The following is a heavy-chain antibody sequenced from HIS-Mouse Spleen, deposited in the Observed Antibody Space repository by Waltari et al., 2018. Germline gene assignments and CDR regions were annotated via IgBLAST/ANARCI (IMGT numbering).Heavy chain of an antibody. D-gene: IGHD6-19*01. V-gene: IGHV3-30*18. Sequence: QVQLVESGGGVVQPGRSLRLSWAASGFTFSSHGMNWVRQAPGKGLEWVAVISYDGSNKYYADSVKGRFTISRDNSKNTLYLQMNSLRAEDTAVYYCAKASSGWLDYWGQGTLVTVSS. CDR2: ISYDGSNK. J-gene: IGHJ4*02. CDR1: GFTFSSHG. CDR3: AKASSGWLDY.